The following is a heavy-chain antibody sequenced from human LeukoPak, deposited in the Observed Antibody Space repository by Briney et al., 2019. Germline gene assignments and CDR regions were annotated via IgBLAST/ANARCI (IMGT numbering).Heavy chain of an antibody. CDR2: IHHSGST. D-gene: IGHD3-22*01. J-gene: IGHJ4*02. Sequence: SETLSLTCAVSGYSISRGYYWGWIRQPPGKGLEWIGSIHHSGSTYYNPSLKSRVTILMDTSKNHFSLKLNSVTAAATTVYDCAGKYYYHSSGYFYVDYWGQGTLVTVSS. V-gene: IGHV4-38-2*01. CDR1: GYSISRGYY. CDR3: AGKYYYHSSGYFYVDY.